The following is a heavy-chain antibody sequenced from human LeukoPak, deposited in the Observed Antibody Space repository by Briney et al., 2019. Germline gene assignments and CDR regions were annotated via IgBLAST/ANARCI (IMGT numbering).Heavy chain of an antibody. CDR1: GFTFSSYG. V-gene: IGHV3-30*02. J-gene: IGHJ4*02. CDR3: AKDSLYYYDSSGYYGEYYFDY. CDR2: IRYDGSNK. Sequence: QTGGSLRLSCAASGFTFSSYGMHWVRQAPGKGLEWVAFIRYDGSNKYYADSVKGRFTISRDNSKNTLYLQMNSLRAEDTAVYYCAKDSLYYYDSSGYYGEYYFDYWDQGTLVAVSS. D-gene: IGHD3-22*01.